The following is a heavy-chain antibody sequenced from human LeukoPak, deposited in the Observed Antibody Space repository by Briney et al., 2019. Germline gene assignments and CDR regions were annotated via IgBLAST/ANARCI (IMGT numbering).Heavy chain of an antibody. J-gene: IGHJ4*01. D-gene: IGHD1-20*01. Sequence: GGSLRLSCAASGLTVSSNSMNWVRQAPGKGLEWVSFISTSSSYIYYADSVKGRFTISRDNAKNSLYLQMNSLRAEDTAVYYCARDVNWNYCDYWGHGTLVTVSS. CDR2: ISTSSSYI. CDR3: ARDVNWNYCDY. V-gene: IGHV3-21*01. CDR1: GLTVSSNS.